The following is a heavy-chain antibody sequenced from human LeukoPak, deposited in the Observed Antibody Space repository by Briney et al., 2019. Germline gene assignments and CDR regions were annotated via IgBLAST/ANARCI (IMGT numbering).Heavy chain of an antibody. V-gene: IGHV3-11*01. D-gene: IGHD3-22*01. Sequence: PGGSLRLSCAASGFTFSDYYMTCIRQAPGKGLEGVSYISNSGSTIYYADSVKGRVTISRDNAKHSVSLKMNSLRADDTAVYYCARDLLRGGSGYYFYWGQGTLVTVSS. J-gene: IGHJ4*02. CDR1: GFTFSDYY. CDR3: ARDLLRGGSGYYFY. CDR2: ISNSGSTI.